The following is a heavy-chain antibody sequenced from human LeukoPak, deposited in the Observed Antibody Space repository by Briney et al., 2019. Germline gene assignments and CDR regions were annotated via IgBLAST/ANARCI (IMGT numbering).Heavy chain of an antibody. CDR1: GYTFTSYG. J-gene: IGHJ5*02. CDR2: ISAYNGNT. Sequence: ASVKVSCKASGYTFTSYGISWVRQAPGQGLEWMGWISAYNGNTNYAQKLQGRVTMTTDTSTSTAYMELRSLRSDDTAVYYCARDVSYSSGWYVPRGNWFDPWGQGTLVTVSS. V-gene: IGHV1-18*01. D-gene: IGHD6-19*01. CDR3: ARDVSYSSGWYVPRGNWFDP.